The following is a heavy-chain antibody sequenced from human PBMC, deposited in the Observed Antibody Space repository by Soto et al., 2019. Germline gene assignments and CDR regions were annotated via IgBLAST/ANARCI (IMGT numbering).Heavy chain of an antibody. D-gene: IGHD6-13*01. CDR1: GGSFSGYY. Sequence: SETLSLTCAVYGGSFSGYYWSWIRQPPGKGLEWIGEINHSGGTNYNPSLKSRVTISVDTSKNQSSLKLSSVTAADTAAYYCARGPLKFSSRNWFDPWGQGTLVTVSS. CDR3: ARGPLKFSSRNWFDP. V-gene: IGHV4-34*01. CDR2: INHSGGT. J-gene: IGHJ5*02.